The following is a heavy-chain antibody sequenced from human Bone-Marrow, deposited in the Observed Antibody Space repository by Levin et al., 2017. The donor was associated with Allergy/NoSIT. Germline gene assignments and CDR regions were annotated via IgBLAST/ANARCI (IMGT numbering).Heavy chain of an antibody. J-gene: IGHJ5*02. CDR1: GFTFSNAW. CDR3: AKAGGKSYTPFDP. Sequence: GGSLRLSCAASGFTFSNAWMSWVRQAPGKGLEWVALISNDGSSKFYADSVKGRSTISRDNSKNTLSLQLDSLRTEDTAVYYCAKAGGKSYTPFDPWGQGTLVSVSS. V-gene: IGHV3-30*18. D-gene: IGHD2-2*02. CDR2: ISNDGSSK.